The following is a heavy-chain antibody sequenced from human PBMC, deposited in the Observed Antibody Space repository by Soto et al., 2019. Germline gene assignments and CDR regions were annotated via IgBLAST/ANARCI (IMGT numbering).Heavy chain of an antibody. CDR1: GFTFSSHG. J-gene: IGHJ3*02. CDR2: ISHDGTRK. CDR3: ARGDYHDSSGPFSDAFDI. Sequence: GGSLRLSCAASGFTFSSHGVHWVRQAPSRGLEWVAVISHDGTRKHYGDSVKGRFSIARDNSQNTLYLQMNSLRVEDTAVYYCARGDYHDSSGPFSDAFDIWGQGTMVTVSS. V-gene: IGHV3-30*03. D-gene: IGHD3-22*01.